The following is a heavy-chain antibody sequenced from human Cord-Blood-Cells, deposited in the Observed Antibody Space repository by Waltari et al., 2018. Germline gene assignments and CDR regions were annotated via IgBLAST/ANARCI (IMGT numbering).Heavy chain of an antibody. J-gene: IGHJ3*02. D-gene: IGHD5-18*01. CDR2: IYYSGST. Sequence: QLQLQESGPGLVKPSETLSLTCTVSGGSISSSSYYWGWIRQPPGKGLEWIGSIYYSGSTYYNPSLKSRVTISVDTSKNQFSLKLSSVTAADTAVYYCARSRGYSYGDAVDIWGQGTMVTVSS. CDR1: GGSISSSSYY. V-gene: IGHV4-39*01. CDR3: ARSRGYSYGDAVDI.